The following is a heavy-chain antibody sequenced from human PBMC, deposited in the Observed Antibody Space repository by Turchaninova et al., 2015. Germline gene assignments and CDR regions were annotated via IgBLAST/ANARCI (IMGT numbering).Heavy chain of an antibody. CDR3: VGGVGGTNPY. D-gene: IGHD1-1*01. V-gene: IGHV3-64D*06. J-gene: IGHJ4*02. CDR2: ISGNWGSK. Sequence: EVQLVESGGGLVQPGGSLRLSCSASGFTFSSYAMHWVGPAPGKGLEYVSGISGNWGSKNYEASVNGRFTSSRDNSKNTLYLQMSSLRAEDTAVYYCVGGVGGTNPYWGQGTLVTVSS. CDR1: GFTFSSYA.